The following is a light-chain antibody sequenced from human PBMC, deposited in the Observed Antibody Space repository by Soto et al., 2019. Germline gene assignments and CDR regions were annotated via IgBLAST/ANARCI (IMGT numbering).Light chain of an antibody. Sequence: DIQMTQSPSTLSASVGDKVTITCRASQSISIWLAWYKQKPGKAPNLLIYQSSTLESGVPSRFSSSGSETEFTFAISSLQPDDFATYFCQQYNNYSGAFGQGTKLEL. V-gene: IGKV1-5*03. CDR1: QSISIW. CDR3: QQYNNYSGA. J-gene: IGKJ1*01. CDR2: QSS.